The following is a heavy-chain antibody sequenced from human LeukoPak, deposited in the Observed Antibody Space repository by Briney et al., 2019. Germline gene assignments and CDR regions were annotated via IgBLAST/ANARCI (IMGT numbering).Heavy chain of an antibody. V-gene: IGHV1-2*02. CDR3: ARGDVRTAVSSLGY. D-gene: IGHD6-13*01. J-gene: IGHJ4*01. Sequence: ASVKVSCKASGYTFSDYYLHWVRQAPGQGLEWMGWINPNSGGTNFAQKFRGRVTMTRDTSITTAYMELTRLKSDDTAVYYCARGDVRTAVSSLGYWGQGTLVTVSS. CDR1: GYTFSDYY. CDR2: INPNSGGT.